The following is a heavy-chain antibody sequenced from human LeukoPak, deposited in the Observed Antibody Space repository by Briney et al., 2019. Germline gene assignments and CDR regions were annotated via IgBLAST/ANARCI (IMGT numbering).Heavy chain of an antibody. Sequence: SETLSLTCSVSGGSINNYWWSRIRQPPGKGLEWIGYIYRGETTNYNPSLKSRVTLSVDTSKNQISLKLSSVTAADTAVYYCARGAMVRLDYWGQGTLVTVSS. CDR3: ARGAMVRLDY. J-gene: IGHJ4*02. D-gene: IGHD3-10*01. CDR2: IYRGETT. V-gene: IGHV4-4*09. CDR1: GGSINNYW.